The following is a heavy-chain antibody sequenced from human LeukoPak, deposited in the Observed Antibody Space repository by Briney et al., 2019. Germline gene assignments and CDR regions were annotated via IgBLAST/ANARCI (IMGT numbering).Heavy chain of an antibody. D-gene: IGHD2-8*01. Sequence: GGSLRLSCAASGFTVSSNYMSWVRQAPGKGLEWVSVIYSGGSTYYADSVKGRFTISRDNSKNTLYLQMNSLRAEDTAVYYCGRCMIDAFDIWGQGTMVTVSS. J-gene: IGHJ3*02. CDR3: GRCMIDAFDI. CDR2: IYSGGST. CDR1: GFTVSSNY. V-gene: IGHV3-66*01.